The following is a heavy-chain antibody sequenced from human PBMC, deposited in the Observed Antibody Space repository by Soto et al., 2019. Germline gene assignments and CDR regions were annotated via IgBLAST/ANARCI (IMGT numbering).Heavy chain of an antibody. Sequence: ETLSLTCAVSGGSFSGYYWSWIRQPPGKGLECIGELHHSRSPNPLPPLNSRVTMSIDTSKSQFSLKLNSVTAADPAVYFCARAYSSGWYWFDPWGDGTLVTVS. CDR1: GGSFSGYY. J-gene: IGHJ5*02. CDR2: LHHSRSP. CDR3: ARAYSSGWYWFDP. D-gene: IGHD6-19*01. V-gene: IGHV4-34*01.